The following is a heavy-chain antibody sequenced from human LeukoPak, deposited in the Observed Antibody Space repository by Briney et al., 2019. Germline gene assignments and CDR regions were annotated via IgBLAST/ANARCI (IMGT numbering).Heavy chain of an antibody. CDR2: ISGSGGTT. D-gene: IGHD5-24*01. CDR1: GFTFSDA. CDR3: AIYLHGYRTN. V-gene: IGHV3-23*01. J-gene: IGHJ4*02. Sequence: GGSLRLSCVASGFTFSDAMSWVRQAPGKGLEWVSGISGSGGTTYYADSVKGRFTISRDNVKHTLYLQMNSLRADDTAVYYCAIYLHGYRTNWGQGTLVTVSS.